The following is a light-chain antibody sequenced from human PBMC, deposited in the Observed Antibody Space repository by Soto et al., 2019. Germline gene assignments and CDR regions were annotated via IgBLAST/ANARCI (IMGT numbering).Light chain of an antibody. CDR1: SSDVGSHNL. J-gene: IGLJ2*01. CDR2: EGS. V-gene: IGLV2-23*01. Sequence: QSALTQPASVSGSPGQSITISCTGTSSDVGSHNLVSWYQQHPGKAPKLMIYEGSKRPSGVSNRFSGSKSGNTASLSISGLQAEDEADYYCSSYAGSSVVFGGGTKVTVL. CDR3: SSYAGSSVV.